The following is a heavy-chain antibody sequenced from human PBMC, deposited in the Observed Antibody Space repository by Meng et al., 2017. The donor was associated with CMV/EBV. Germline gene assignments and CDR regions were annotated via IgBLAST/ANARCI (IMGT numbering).Heavy chain of an antibody. CDR2: ISGGGGST. Sequence: GGSLRLSCAASRFTFSSYAMSWVRQAPGKGLEWVSAISGGGGSTYYADSVKGRFTISRDNSKNTLYLQMNSLRAEDTAVYYCAKTTAVDTRSYYYYGMDVWGQGTTVTVSS. V-gene: IGHV3-23*01. CDR3: AKTTAVDTRSYYYYGMDV. D-gene: IGHD6-13*01. CDR1: RFTFSSYA. J-gene: IGHJ6*02.